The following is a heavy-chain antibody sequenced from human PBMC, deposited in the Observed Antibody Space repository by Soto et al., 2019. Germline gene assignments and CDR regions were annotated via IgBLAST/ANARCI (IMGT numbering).Heavy chain of an antibody. Sequence: GESLKTSCKGSGYRFTKYWIGWVRQMPGEGLEWMGVIYPGDSDTRYSPSFQGQVTISADKSISTAYLQWSSLKASDTAIYYCATTDIVSTIDDGRDAFDIWGQGTMVTVSS. CDR2: IYPGDSDT. CDR1: GYRFTKYW. CDR3: ATTDIVSTIDDGRDAFDI. D-gene: IGHD5-12*01. J-gene: IGHJ3*02. V-gene: IGHV5-51*01.